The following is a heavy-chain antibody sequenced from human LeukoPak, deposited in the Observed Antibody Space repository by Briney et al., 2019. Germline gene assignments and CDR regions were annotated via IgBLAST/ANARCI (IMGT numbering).Heavy chain of an antibody. CDR2: IKQDGSEK. CDR3: AIDGGY. V-gene: IGHV3-7*03. J-gene: IGHJ4*02. Sequence: PGGSLRLSCTASGFTFGDYAMSWFRQAPGKGLEWVANIKQDGSEKYYVDSVKGRFTISRDNAKNSLYLQMNSLRAEDTAVYYCAIDGGYWGQGTLVTVSS. D-gene: IGHD4-23*01. CDR1: GFTFGDYA.